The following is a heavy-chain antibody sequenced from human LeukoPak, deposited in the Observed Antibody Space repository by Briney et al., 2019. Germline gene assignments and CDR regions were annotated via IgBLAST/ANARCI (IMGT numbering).Heavy chain of an antibody. CDR3: ASLTYYFDSSGYYPGYFQH. CDR1: GFTFSDYY. V-gene: IGHV3-11*03. D-gene: IGHD3-22*01. CDR2: ISSSNSYT. Sequence: PGGSLRLSCAASGFTFSDYYMSWIRQAPGQGLEWVSYISSSNSYTNYADSVKGRFYADSVKGRFTISRDNAKNSLYLQMNSLRAEDTAVYYCASLTYYFDSSGYYPGYFQHWGQGTLVTVSS. J-gene: IGHJ1*01.